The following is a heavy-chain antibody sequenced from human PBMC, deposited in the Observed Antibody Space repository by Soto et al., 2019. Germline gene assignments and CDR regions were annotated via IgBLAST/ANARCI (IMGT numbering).Heavy chain of an antibody. CDR2: IYPGDSDT. V-gene: IGHV5-51*01. CDR1: GYSFTSYW. D-gene: IGHD3-3*01. Sequence: GESLKISCKGSGYSFTSYWIGWVRQMPGKGLEWMGIIYPGDSDTRYSPSFQGRVTISADKSISTAYLQWSSLKASDTAMYYCAGCWSGYYTGYYYYYMDVWGKGTTVTVSS. J-gene: IGHJ6*03. CDR3: AGCWSGYYTGYYYYYMDV.